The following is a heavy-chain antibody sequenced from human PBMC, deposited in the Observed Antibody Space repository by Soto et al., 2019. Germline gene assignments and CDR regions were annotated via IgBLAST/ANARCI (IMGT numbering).Heavy chain of an antibody. J-gene: IGHJ4*02. V-gene: IGHV4-61*01. CDR3: ASTITSDMATIPIDY. CDR1: GGSVSSGSYY. CDR2: IYYSGST. Sequence: SETLSLTCTVSGGSVSSGSYYWSWIRQPPGKGLEWIGYIYYSGSTNYNPSLKSRVTISVDTSKNQFSLKLSSVTAADTAVYYCASTITSDMATIPIDYWGQGTLVTVSS. D-gene: IGHD5-12*01.